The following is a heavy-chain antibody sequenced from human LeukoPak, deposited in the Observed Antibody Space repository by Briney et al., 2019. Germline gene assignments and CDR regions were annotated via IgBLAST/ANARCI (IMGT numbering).Heavy chain of an antibody. CDR3: TKGPGILWFWEPTY. V-gene: IGHV3-23*01. CDR1: GFTFSSYA. J-gene: IGHJ4*02. Sequence: GGSLRLSCAASGFTFSSYAMSWVRQAPGKGLEWVSSIGGSGGSTYYADSVKGRFTISRDNSKNTLYLQMNSLRAEDTAVYYCTKGPGILWFWEPTYWGQGTLVAVSS. CDR2: IGGSGGST. D-gene: IGHD3-10*01.